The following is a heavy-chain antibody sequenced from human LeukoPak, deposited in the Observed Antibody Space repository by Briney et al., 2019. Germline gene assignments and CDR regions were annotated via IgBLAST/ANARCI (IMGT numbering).Heavy chain of an antibody. J-gene: IGHJ6*04. V-gene: IGHV3-21*01. Sequence: NPGGSLRLSCAASGFTFSSYSMNWVRQAPGKGLEWVSSISSSSSYIYYADSVKGRFTISRDNAKNSLYLQMNSLRAEDTAVYYCASLTVTKGASGGDVWGKGTTVTISS. D-gene: IGHD4-17*01. CDR3: ASLTVTKGASGGDV. CDR2: ISSSSSYI. CDR1: GFTFSSYS.